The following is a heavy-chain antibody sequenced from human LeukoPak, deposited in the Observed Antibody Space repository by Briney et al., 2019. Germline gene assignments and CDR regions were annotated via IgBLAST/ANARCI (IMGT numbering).Heavy chain of an antibody. CDR1: GFTFSNYA. J-gene: IGHJ4*02. CDR3: AKAVTVAGKPYFEY. V-gene: IGHV3-30-3*01. CDR2: ISYDATKK. D-gene: IGHD6-19*01. Sequence: GGSLRLSCAASGFTFSNYAMHWVRQAPGTGLDWVTLISYDATKKYYADSVKGRFTISRDNSENTLYLEMNSLRAEDTAVYYCAKAVTVAGKPYFEYWGQGTLVTVSS.